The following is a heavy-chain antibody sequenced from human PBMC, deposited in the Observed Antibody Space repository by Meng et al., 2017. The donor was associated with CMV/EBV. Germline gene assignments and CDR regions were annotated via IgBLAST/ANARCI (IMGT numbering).Heavy chain of an antibody. V-gene: IGHV4-61*01. J-gene: IGHJ5*02. Sequence: SETLSLTCTVSGGSVSSGSYYWSWIRQPPGKGLEWIGYIYYSGSTNYNPSLKSRVTISVDTSKNQFSLKLSSVTAADTAVYYCARGRKKRRVIGYPGENWFDPWGQGTLVTVSS. CDR2: IYYSGST. CDR1: GGSVSSGSYY. CDR3: ARGRKKRRVIGYPGENWFDP. D-gene: IGHD3-22*01.